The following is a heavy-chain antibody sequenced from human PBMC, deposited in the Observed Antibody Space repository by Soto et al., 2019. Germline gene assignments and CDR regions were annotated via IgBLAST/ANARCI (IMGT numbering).Heavy chain of an antibody. CDR3: AKRKWEYTGSAFDI. D-gene: IGHD1-1*01. Sequence: GGSLRLSCGVSGGIFSDYAMSWVRQAPGKGLEWVSGISGSGGSTYYAASVKGRFTISRDNSNNTLFLQMSGLRADDAAVYYCAKRKWEYTGSAFDIWAQGTMVTVSS. J-gene: IGHJ3*02. CDR1: GGIFSDYA. CDR2: ISGSGGST. V-gene: IGHV3-23*01.